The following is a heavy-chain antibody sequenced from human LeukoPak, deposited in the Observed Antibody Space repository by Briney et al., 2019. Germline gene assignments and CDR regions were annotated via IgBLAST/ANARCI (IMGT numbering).Heavy chain of an antibody. CDR1: GYTFINYY. D-gene: IGHD3-9*01. J-gene: IGHJ3*02. CDR3: ARVLAAVGSWGAFDI. CDR2: INPSGGST. Sequence: ASVNVSCKASGYTFINYYMHWVRQAPGQGLEWMGKINPSGGSTSYAQKFQGRVSMTRDTSTSTVYMELSSLRSEDTAVYYCARVLAAVGSWGAFDIWGQGKMVTVSS. V-gene: IGHV1-46*01.